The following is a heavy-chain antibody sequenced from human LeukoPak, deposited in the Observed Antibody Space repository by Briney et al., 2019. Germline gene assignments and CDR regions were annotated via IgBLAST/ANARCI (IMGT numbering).Heavy chain of an antibody. Sequence: PGGSLRLSCAASGFTFNYFYISWVRQAPGKGLEWVANIKQDGSEKYYVDSVKGRFTISRDNAKNSLYLQMNSLRAEDTAVYYCASTNGGWFGVRKFDYWGQGTLVTVSS. D-gene: IGHD3-10*01. CDR2: IKQDGSEK. CDR3: ASTNGGWFGVRKFDY. V-gene: IGHV3-7*01. J-gene: IGHJ4*02. CDR1: GFTFNYFY.